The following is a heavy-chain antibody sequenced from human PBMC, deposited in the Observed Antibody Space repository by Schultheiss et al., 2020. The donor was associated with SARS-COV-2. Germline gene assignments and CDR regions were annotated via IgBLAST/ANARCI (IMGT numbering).Heavy chain of an antibody. CDR3: ARDCRSTSCYVAFEF. Sequence: ASVKVSCKASGGTFSSYAISWVRQAPGQGLEWMGWISGYNGNTNYAQKYQGRVTMTTDTSTNTAYMELRSLRSDDTAVYYCARDCRSTSCYVAFEFWGQGTLVTVSS. V-gene: IGHV1-18*01. CDR2: ISGYNGNT. CDR1: GGTFSSYA. D-gene: IGHD2-2*01. J-gene: IGHJ4*02.